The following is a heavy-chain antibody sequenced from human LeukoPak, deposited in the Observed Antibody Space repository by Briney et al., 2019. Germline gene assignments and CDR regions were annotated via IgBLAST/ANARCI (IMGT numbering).Heavy chain of an antibody. V-gene: IGHV4-34*01. J-gene: IGHJ4*02. CDR3: ARAAAGSGGSSDFDY. Sequence: SETLSLTCAVYGGSFSGYYWSWIRQPPGKGLEWIGEINHSGSTNYNPSLKSRVTISVDTSKNQFSLKLSSVTAADTAVYYCARAAAGSGGSSDFDYWGQGTLVTVSS. CDR1: GGSFSGYY. CDR2: INHSGST. D-gene: IGHD6-13*01.